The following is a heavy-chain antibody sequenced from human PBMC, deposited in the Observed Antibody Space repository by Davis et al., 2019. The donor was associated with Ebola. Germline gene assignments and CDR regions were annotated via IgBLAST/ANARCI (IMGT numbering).Heavy chain of an antibody. CDR2: ISNTAKTI. V-gene: IGHV3-48*03. CDR1: GFTFSSWA. J-gene: IGHJ4*02. Sequence: GESPKTPCAGSGFTFSSWAMNWVRQAPGKGLEWVSYISNTAKTIYYADSVKGRFTISRDNAKNSVYLQMDSLRADDTAVYYCARIIAASAPFDYRGQGTLVTVSS. D-gene: IGHD6-13*01. CDR3: ARIIAASAPFDY.